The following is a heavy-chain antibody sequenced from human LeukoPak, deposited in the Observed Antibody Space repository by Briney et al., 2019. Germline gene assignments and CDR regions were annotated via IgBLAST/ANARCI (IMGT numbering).Heavy chain of an antibody. J-gene: IGHJ4*02. D-gene: IGHD3-22*01. CDR1: GFTFSSYG. V-gene: IGHV3-33*01. Sequence: GRSLRLSCAASGFTFSSYGMHWVRQAPGKGLEWVAVIWYDGSNKYYADSVKGRFTISRDNSENTLYLQMNSLRAEDTAVYYCARDFKSSGYYQYDYWGQGTLVTVSS. CDR2: IWYDGSNK. CDR3: ARDFKSSGYYQYDY.